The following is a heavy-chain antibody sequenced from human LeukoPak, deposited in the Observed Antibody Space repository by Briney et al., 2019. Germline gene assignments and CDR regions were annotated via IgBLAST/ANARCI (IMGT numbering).Heavy chain of an antibody. V-gene: IGHV3-21*01. D-gene: IGHD3-9*01. Sequence: GGSLRLSCAASGFTFSSYSMNWVRQAPGKGLEWVSSISSSSSYIYYADSVKGRFTISRDNSKNTLYLQMNSLRAEDTAVYYCASDILTGYNETNYWGQGTQVTVSS. J-gene: IGHJ4*02. CDR3: ASDILTGYNETNY. CDR1: GFTFSSYS. CDR2: ISSSSSYI.